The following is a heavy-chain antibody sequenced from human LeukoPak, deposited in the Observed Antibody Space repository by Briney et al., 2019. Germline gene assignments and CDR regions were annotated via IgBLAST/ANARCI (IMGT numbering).Heavy chain of an antibody. J-gene: IGHJ4*02. CDR1: GYTLTSYA. CDR2: INAGNGNT. CDR3: ARDPDYVWGSYRYPDY. V-gene: IGHV1-3*01. D-gene: IGHD3-16*02. Sequence: ASVKVSCKASGYTLTSYAMHWVRQAPGQRLEWMGWINAGNGNTKYSQKFQGRVTITRDTSASTAYMELSSLRSEDTAVYYCARDPDYVWGSYRYPDYWGQGTLVTVSS.